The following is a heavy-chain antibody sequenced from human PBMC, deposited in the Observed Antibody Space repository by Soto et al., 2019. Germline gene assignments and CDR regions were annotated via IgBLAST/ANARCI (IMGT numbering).Heavy chain of an antibody. CDR1: GDSISSVFYY. CDR3: AQTDYGSGAYLI. V-gene: IGHV4-30-4*01. J-gene: IGHJ4*02. CDR2: IYYSENA. Sequence: QVQLQESGPRLVKPSQTLSLTCTVSGDSISSVFYYWSWIRQPTGKGMEWIGYIYYSENAYYNPSLKSRGSMSVDTSKNQFSLRLTSVTSADTAVYYCAQTDYGSGAYLIWGQGTLVPVSS. D-gene: IGHD3-10*01.